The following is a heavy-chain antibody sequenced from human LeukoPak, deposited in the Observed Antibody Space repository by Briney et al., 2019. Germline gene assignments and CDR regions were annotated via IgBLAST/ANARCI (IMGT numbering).Heavy chain of an antibody. V-gene: IGHV3-74*01. J-gene: IGHJ4*02. CDR2: INTDGSST. CDR1: GFTFSSYW. CDR3: AKGSSSSRWAFDY. D-gene: IGHD6-13*01. Sequence: QPGGSLRLSCAASGFTFSSYWMHWVRQAPGKGLVWVSRINTDGSSTSYADSVKGRFTISRDNSKNTLSLQMNSLRAEDTAIYYCAKGSSSSRWAFDYWGQGTLVTVSS.